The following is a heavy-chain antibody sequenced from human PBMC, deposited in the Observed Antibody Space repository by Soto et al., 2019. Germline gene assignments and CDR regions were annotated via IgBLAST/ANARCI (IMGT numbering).Heavy chain of an antibody. Sequence: EVQMVESGGGLIQAGGSLRLSCAASGFTVSSNYMSWVRQAPGKGLEWVSVIYSGGSTYYADSVKGRFTISRDSSKNTVYLQINSLGPEDTAVYYCARDSPLTSARAFDIWGQGTVVTVSS. D-gene: IGHD4-17*01. CDR2: IYSGGST. J-gene: IGHJ3*02. CDR3: ARDSPLTSARAFDI. CDR1: GFTVSSNY. V-gene: IGHV3-53*01.